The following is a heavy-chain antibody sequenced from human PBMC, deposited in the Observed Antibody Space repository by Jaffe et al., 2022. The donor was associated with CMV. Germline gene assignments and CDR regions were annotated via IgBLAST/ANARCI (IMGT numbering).Heavy chain of an antibody. V-gene: IGHV3-23*01. J-gene: IGHJ3*02. D-gene: IGHD1-26*01. CDR1: GFTFSSYA. Sequence: EVQLLESGGGLVQPGGSLRLSCAASGFTFSSYAMSWVRQAPGKGLEWVSAISGSGGSTYYADSVKGRFTISRDNSKNTLYLQMNSLRAEDTAVYYCAKDRMFPGPVGHDAFDIWGQGTMVTVSS. CDR3: AKDRMFPGPVGHDAFDI. CDR2: ISGSGGST.